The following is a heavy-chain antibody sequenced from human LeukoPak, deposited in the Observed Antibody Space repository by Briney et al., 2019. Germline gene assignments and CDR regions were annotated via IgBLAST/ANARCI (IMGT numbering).Heavy chain of an antibody. CDR1: GGSINNYY. V-gene: IGHV4-4*07. CDR3: ATCSGGSCY. Sequence: SETLSLTCSVSGGSINNYYWSWIRQPAGKGLECIGRIYTSGNTNYSPSFKSRVTMSVDMSKNQFSLKLSSVTAADTAVYYCATCSGGSCYWGQGTLVTVSS. D-gene: IGHD2-15*01. J-gene: IGHJ4*02. CDR2: IYTSGNT.